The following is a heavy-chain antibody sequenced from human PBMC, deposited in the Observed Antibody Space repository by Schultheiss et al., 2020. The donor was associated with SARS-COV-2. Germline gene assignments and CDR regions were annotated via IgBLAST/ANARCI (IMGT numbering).Heavy chain of an antibody. D-gene: IGHD1-26*01. V-gene: IGHV4-34*01. CDR1: GGSISSYY. J-gene: IGHJ4*02. CDR3: ARVIGYSGSFDY. CDR2: INHSGST. Sequence: SETLSLTCTVSGGSISSYYWSWIRQPPGKGLEWIGEINHSGSTNYNPSLKSRVTISVDTSKNQFSLKLNSVTAADTAVYYCARVIGYSGSFDYWGQGTLVTVSS.